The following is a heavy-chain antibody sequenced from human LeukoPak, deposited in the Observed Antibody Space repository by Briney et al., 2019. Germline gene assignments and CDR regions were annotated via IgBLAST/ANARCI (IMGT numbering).Heavy chain of an antibody. Sequence: SETLSLTCTVSGGSINNYYWTWLRQPPGKGLEWIGYIYYTGRTNYNPSLKSRVTISVHTSSNQFSLKLSSVTAADTAVYYCARGIVMVNTGGYFDYWGQGTLVTVSS. CDR2: IYYTGRT. CDR1: GGSINNYY. D-gene: IGHD3-22*01. V-gene: IGHV4-59*12. J-gene: IGHJ4*02. CDR3: ARGIVMVNTGGYFDY.